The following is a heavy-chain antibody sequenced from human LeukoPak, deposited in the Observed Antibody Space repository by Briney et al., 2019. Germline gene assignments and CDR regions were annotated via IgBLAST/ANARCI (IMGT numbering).Heavy chain of an antibody. CDR2: IYYSGST. CDR3: ARLKTYDYVWGSYRSNWFDP. J-gene: IGHJ5*02. V-gene: IGHV4-30-4*01. D-gene: IGHD3-16*02. CDR1: GGSISSGDYY. Sequence: SQTLSLTCTVSGGSISSGDYYWSWIRQPPGKGLEWIGYIYYSGSTYYNPSLKSRVTISVDTSKNQFSLKLSSVTAADTAVYYCARLKTYDYVWGSYRSNWFDPWGQGTLVTVSS.